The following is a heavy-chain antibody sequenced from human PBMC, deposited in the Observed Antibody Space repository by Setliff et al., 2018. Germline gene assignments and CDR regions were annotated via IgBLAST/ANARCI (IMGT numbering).Heavy chain of an antibody. CDR1: GFTFNNYA. V-gene: IGHV3-23*01. CDR2: ISDSGGST. J-gene: IGHJ4*02. CDR3: TTLVDLEWLFQL. D-gene: IGHD3-3*01. Sequence: PGGSLRLSCAASGFTFNNYAMTWVRQAPGKGLEWVSSISDSGGSTYYADSVKGRFTISRDNSKSTLYLQMLSLRAEDTAVYYCTTLVDLEWLFQLGGQGTLVTVSS.